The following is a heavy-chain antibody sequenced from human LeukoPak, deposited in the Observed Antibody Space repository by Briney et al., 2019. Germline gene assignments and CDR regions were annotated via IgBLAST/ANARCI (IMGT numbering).Heavy chain of an antibody. CDR1: GGTFSSYA. CDR2: IIPIFGTA. J-gene: IGHJ4*02. Sequence: SVKVSCKASGGTFSSYAISWVRQAPGQGLEWMGGIIPIFGTANYAQKFQGRVTITADESTSTAYMELSSLRSEDTAVYYCARDGGEFYHLYYFDYWGQGTLVTVSS. V-gene: IGHV1-69*13. D-gene: IGHD3-10*01. CDR3: ARDGGEFYHLYYFDY.